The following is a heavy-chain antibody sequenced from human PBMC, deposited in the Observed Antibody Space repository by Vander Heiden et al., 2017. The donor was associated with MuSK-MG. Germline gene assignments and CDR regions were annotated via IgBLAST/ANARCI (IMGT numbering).Heavy chain of an antibody. V-gene: IGHV4-59*01. Sequence: QVQLQESGPGLVKPSETLSLTCTVSGGSISSYYCSCIRPPPGKGLEWIGYIYYSGTTNYNPSLKSRVTISVDTSKNQFSLKLSSVTAADSAVYYGARRDSSLWYFDLWGRGTLVTVSS. J-gene: IGHJ2*01. CDR3: ARRDSSLWYFDL. CDR2: IYYSGTT. CDR1: GGSISSYY. D-gene: IGHD2-21*02.